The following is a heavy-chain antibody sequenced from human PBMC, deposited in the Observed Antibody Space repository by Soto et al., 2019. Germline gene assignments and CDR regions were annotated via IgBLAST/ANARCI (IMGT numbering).Heavy chain of an antibody. Sequence: SETLSLTCTVSGGSISSYYWSWIRQPPGKGLEWIGYIYYSGSTNYNPSLKSRVTISVDTSKNQFSLKLSSVTAADTAVYYCARISSSWYYFDYWGQGTLVTVSS. CDR2: IYYSGST. CDR1: GGSISSYY. J-gene: IGHJ4*02. V-gene: IGHV4-59*08. CDR3: ARISSSWYYFDY. D-gene: IGHD6-13*01.